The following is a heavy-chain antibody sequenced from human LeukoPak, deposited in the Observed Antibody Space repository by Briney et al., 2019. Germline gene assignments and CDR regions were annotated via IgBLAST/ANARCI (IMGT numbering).Heavy chain of an antibody. CDR1: GYIFTSDG. D-gene: IGHD6-13*01. CDR2: ISAYNGNT. J-gene: IGHJ4*02. Sequence: ASVNVSCKASGYIFTSDGISWVRQATGQGLEWMGWISAYNGNTNYAQKLQGRVTMTTDTSTSTAYMELRSLRSDDTAVYYCARGEVAAAGTWFDYWGQGTLVTVSS. CDR3: ARGEVAAAGTWFDY. V-gene: IGHV1-18*01.